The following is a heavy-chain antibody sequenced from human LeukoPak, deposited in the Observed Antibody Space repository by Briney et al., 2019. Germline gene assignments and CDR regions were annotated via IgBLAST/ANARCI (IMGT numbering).Heavy chain of an antibody. CDR2: INSDGSST. V-gene: IGHV3-74*01. Sequence: GGSLRPSCAASGFTFSSYWMHWVRQAPGKGLVWVSRINSDGSSTTYADSVKGRFTISRDNAKNTLYLQMNSLRAEDTAVYYCARAPYYYDTSGFLIWGQGTMVTVSS. CDR1: GFTFSSYW. D-gene: IGHD3-22*01. CDR3: ARAPYYYDTSGFLI. J-gene: IGHJ3*02.